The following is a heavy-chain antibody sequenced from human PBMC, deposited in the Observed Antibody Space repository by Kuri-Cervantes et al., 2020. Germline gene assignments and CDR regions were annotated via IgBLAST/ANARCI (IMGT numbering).Heavy chain of an antibody. D-gene: IGHD1-26*01. CDR2: IYYSGST. CDR3: ARGYRGLLTYYFDY. V-gene: IGHV4-39*07. CDR1: GGSISSSSYY. J-gene: IGHJ4*02. Sequence: ESLKISCTVSGGSISSSSYYWGWIRQPPGKGLEWIGSIYYSGSTYYNPSLKSRVTISVDTSKNQFSLKLSSVTAADTAVYYCARGYRGLLTYYFDYWGQGTLVTVSS.